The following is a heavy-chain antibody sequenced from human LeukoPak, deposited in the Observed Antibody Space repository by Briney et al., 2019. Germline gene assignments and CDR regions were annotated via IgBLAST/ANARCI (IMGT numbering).Heavy chain of an antibody. CDR2: IYYSGST. CDR1: GGSISSYY. J-gene: IGHJ4*02. CDR3: ARYDYGDYYFDY. V-gene: IGHV4-59*01. Sequence: SETLSLTCTVSGGSISSYYWSWIRQPPGKGLEWIGYIYYSGSTNYNPSLKSRVTISVDTSKNQFSLKLSSVTAADTAVYYCARYDYGDYYFDYWGQGTLVTVSP. D-gene: IGHD4-17*01.